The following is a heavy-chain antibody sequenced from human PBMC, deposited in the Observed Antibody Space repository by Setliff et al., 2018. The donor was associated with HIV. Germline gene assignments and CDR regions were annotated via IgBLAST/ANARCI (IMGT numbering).Heavy chain of an antibody. V-gene: IGHV4-34*01. D-gene: IGHD3-3*02. CDR1: GGSFSSYY. Sequence: SETLSLTCAVYGGSFSSYYWSWIRQPPGKGLEWIGEINHSGSTNYSPSLKSRVTISVDTSKNQFSLRLSSVTAADTAVYYCARTIKEHLAVLWFDPWGQGTLVTVSS. CDR3: ARTIKEHLAVLWFDP. J-gene: IGHJ5*02. CDR2: INHSGST.